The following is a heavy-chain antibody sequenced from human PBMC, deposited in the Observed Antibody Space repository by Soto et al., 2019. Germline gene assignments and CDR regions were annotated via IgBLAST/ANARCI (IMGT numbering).Heavy chain of an antibody. Sequence: GGSLRLSCAASGFTFSSYAMSWVRQAPGKGLEWVSAISGSGGSTYYADSVKGRFTISRDNSKNTLYLQMNSLRAEDTAVYYCAKDPYYYDSSGVAYWGQGTLVTVSS. CDR2: ISGSGGST. V-gene: IGHV3-23*01. D-gene: IGHD3-22*01. CDR3: AKDPYYYDSSGVAY. CDR1: GFTFSSYA. J-gene: IGHJ4*02.